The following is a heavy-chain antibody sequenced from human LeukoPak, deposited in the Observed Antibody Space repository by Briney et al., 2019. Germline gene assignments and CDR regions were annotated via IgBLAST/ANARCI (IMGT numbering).Heavy chain of an antibody. D-gene: IGHD5-18*01. J-gene: IGHJ4*02. Sequence: GGSLRLSCAASGFTFSSYSMNWVRQAPGKGLEWVSSISSSSSYIYYADSVKGRFTISRDNAENSLYLQMNSLRAEDTAVYYCARGNRGYSYGSDYWGQGTLVTVSS. CDR3: ARGNRGYSYGSDY. CDR1: GFTFSSYS. V-gene: IGHV3-21*01. CDR2: ISSSSSYI.